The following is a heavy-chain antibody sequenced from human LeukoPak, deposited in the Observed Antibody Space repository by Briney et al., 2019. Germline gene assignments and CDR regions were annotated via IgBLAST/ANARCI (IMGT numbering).Heavy chain of an antibody. CDR2: MNPNRCNT. CDR1: GYTFTSYD. CDR3: ASGTTDIVVVPATLRNYYFDY. Sequence: ASVKVSCKASGYTFTSYDINWVRQATGRGVEWMGWMNPNRCNTGYVQKFHGRVTMTANTSISTAYMELRSLRSEDTAVYYCASGTTDIVVVPATLRNYYFDYWGQGTLVTVSS. J-gene: IGHJ4*02. V-gene: IGHV1-8*01. D-gene: IGHD2-2*01.